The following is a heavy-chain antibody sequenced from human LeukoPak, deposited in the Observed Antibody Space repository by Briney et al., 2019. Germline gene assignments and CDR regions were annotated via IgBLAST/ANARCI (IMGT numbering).Heavy chain of an antibody. J-gene: IGHJ6*03. Sequence: ASVKVSCKASGYTFTGYYMHWVRQAPGQGLEWMGWINPNSGGTNYAQKFQGRVTMTRDTSISTAYMELSSLRSEDTAVYYCARSSGRSPNRDYMDVWGKGTTVTISS. V-gene: IGHV1-2*02. CDR2: INPNSGGT. D-gene: IGHD1-14*01. CDR1: GYTFTGYY. CDR3: ARSSGRSPNRDYMDV.